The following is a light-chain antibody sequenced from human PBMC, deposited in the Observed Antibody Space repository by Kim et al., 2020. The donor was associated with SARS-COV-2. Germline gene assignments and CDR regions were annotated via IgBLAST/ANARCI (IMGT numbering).Light chain of an antibody. V-gene: IGKV1-5*01. J-gene: IGKJ2*03. Sequence: QMTQSPATLSASVGDRVTITCRASQSVNAWVACYQQKPGQAPQMWIYDGNTLKTGVPSRFSGRGSGTTFTLTNSSVQPDDFATYYCQQDDSYSYSFGQGTKLEI. CDR1: QSVNAW. CDR3: QQDDSYSYS. CDR2: DGN.